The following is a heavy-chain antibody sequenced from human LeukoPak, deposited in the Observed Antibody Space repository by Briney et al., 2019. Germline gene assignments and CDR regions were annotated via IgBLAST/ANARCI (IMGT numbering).Heavy chain of an antibody. D-gene: IGHD1-26*01. CDR1: GGSISSTIYY. V-gene: IGHV4-39*01. J-gene: IGHJ5*02. Sequence: SETLSLTCTVSGGSISSTIYYWGWIRQPPGKGLEWIGSLYYSGSTYYNPSLKSRVTISVDTSKNQFSLKLSSVTAADTAVYHCARVDSGSSNWFDPWGQGTLVTVSS. CDR2: LYYSGST. CDR3: ARVDSGSSNWFDP.